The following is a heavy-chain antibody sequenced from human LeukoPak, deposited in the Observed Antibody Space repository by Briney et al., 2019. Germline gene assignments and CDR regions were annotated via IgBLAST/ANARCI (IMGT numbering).Heavy chain of an antibody. CDR3: ARHRFASPLDS. J-gene: IGHJ4*02. CDR2: IFYTGDS. Sequence: SETLSLTCTVSGGSISSSYWSWIRQLPGKGLEWIGYIFYTGDSNHNPSFKSRVSISLGTSKDQISLKLSSVTAADTAVYYCARHRFASPLDSWGQGTLVTVSS. CDR1: GGSISSSY. D-gene: IGHD2-21*01. V-gene: IGHV4-59*08.